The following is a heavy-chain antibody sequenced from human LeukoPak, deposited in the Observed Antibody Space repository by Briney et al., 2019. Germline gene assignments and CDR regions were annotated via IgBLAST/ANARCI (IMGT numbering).Heavy chain of an antibody. V-gene: IGHV4-30-2*01. CDR3: ARFAASVEVGLNWFDP. D-gene: IGHD2-15*01. CDR1: GGSISSGGYY. J-gene: IGHJ5*02. CDR2: IYHSGST. Sequence: TSETLSLTCTVSGGSISSGGYYWSWIRQPPGKGLEWIGYIYHSGSTYYNPSLKSRVTISVDRSKNQFSLKLSSVTAADTAVYYCARFAASVEVGLNWFDPWGQGTLATVSS.